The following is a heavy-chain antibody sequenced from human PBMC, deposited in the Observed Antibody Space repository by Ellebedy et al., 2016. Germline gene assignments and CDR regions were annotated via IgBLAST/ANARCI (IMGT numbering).Heavy chain of an antibody. Sequence: GESLKISCAASGFTFSSYSMNWVRQAPGKGLEWVSSISSSSSYIYYADSVKGRFTISRDNAKNSLYLQMNSLRAEDTAVYYCARDDYDILTVIYYGMDVWGQGTTVTVSS. V-gene: IGHV3-21*01. D-gene: IGHD3-9*01. J-gene: IGHJ6*02. CDR1: GFTFSSYS. CDR3: ARDDYDILTVIYYGMDV. CDR2: ISSSSSYI.